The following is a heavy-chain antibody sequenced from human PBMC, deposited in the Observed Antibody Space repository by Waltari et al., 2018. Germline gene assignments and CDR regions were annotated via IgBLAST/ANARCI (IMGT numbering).Heavy chain of an antibody. CDR1: GYIFSNYG. Sequence: QIQLVQSGAEVKKPGASVKVSCKASGYIFSNYGITWVRQAPGQGLEWMGWSGGYNGETKYEQSLQGRVTMTTDTSTTTAYMEIRSLRYDDTAVYYCARDDVDSSNFGGFWGQGTVVTVSS. D-gene: IGHD6-13*01. CDR2: SGGYNGET. CDR3: ARDDVDSSNFGGF. V-gene: IGHV1-18*01. J-gene: IGHJ4*02.